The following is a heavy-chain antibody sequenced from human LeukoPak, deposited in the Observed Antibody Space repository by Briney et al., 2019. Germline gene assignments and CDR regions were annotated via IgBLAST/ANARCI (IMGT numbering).Heavy chain of an antibody. D-gene: IGHD3-22*01. CDR3: ARRRYYDSSGYLDY. J-gene: IGHJ4*02. CDR1: GYTFTSYD. V-gene: IGHV1-8*01. Sequence: ASVKVSCKASGYTFTSYDINWVRQATGQGLEWMGWMNPNSGNTGYAQKFQGRVTITADKSTSTAYMELSSLRSEDTAVYYCARRRYYDSSGYLDYWGQGTLVTVSS. CDR2: MNPNSGNT.